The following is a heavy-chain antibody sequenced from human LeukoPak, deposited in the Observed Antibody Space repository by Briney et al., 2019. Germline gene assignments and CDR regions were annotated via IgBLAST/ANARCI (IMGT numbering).Heavy chain of an antibody. Sequence: GGSLRLSCAASGFTFSSDWMSWVRQAPGKGPEWVANIKQDGSEKYYVDSVKGRFTTSRDNAKNSLYLQMNSLRAEDTLMYHGATSPTLYGSASYGRGAFDLWGQGTMVTVSS. V-gene: IGHV3-7*05. CDR3: ATSPTLYGSASYGRGAFDL. D-gene: IGHD3-10*01. CDR2: IKQDGSEK. J-gene: IGHJ3*01. CDR1: GFTFSSDW.